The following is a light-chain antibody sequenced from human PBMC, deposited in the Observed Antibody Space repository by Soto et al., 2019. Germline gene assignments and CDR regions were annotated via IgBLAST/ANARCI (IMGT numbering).Light chain of an antibody. CDR2: GAS. Sequence: EIVLTQSPGTPPLSPGERATLSCRASQSVSSSLAWYQQKPGQAPRLLIYGASNRATGIPDRFSGSGSGTDFTLTISRLEPEDFAVYSCHQYGSSPRTFGQGTKLEIK. CDR1: QSVSSS. V-gene: IGKV3-20*01. CDR3: HQYGSSPRT. J-gene: IGKJ2*01.